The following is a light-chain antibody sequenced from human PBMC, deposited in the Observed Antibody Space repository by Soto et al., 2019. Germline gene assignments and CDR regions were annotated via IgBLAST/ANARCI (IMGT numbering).Light chain of an antibody. CDR1: QAISSW. J-gene: IGKJ4*01. V-gene: IGKV1-12*01. CDR2: AAP. CDR3: QQANSFPLT. Sequence: DIQMTQSPSSVSASVGDRVTISCRASQAISSWLAWYQQKPGKAPKLVIYAAPTLQSGVPSRFRGSASGTDFTLSISSLQPEDFATYYCQQANSFPLTFGGGTRVEIK.